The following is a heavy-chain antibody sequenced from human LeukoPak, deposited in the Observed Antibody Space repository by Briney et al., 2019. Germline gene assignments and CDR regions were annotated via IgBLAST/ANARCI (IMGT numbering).Heavy chain of an antibody. CDR2: IRYDGSNK. CDR1: GSTFSSYG. CDR3: AKVFEYYDFWSGVDAFDI. J-gene: IGHJ3*02. V-gene: IGHV3-30*02. D-gene: IGHD3-3*01. Sequence: GGSLRLSCAASGSTFSSYGMHWVRQAPGKGLEWVAFIRYDGSNKYYADSVKGRFTISRYNSKNTLYLQMNSLRAEDTAVYYCAKVFEYYDFWSGVDAFDIWGQGTMVTVSS.